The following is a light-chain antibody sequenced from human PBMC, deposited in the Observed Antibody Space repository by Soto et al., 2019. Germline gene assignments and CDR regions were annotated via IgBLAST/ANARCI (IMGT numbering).Light chain of an antibody. CDR3: QKYDSAPEA. CDR1: QGISNS. Sequence: DIQMTQSRASLSASVGDRVSITCRAIQGISNSLAWYQQEPGKVPKLLIYDASTLQSGVSSRFSGSGSGTDLTLTISSLQPEDVATYYCQKYDSAPEAFGQGTKVEIK. J-gene: IGKJ1*01. CDR2: DAS. V-gene: IGKV1-27*01.